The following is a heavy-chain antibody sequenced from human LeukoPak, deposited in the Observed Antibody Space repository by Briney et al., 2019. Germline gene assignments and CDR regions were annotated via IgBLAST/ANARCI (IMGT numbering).Heavy chain of an antibody. CDR2: MSPNSGNT. J-gene: IGHJ4*02. V-gene: IGHV1-8*01. D-gene: IGHD3-22*01. CDR1: GYTFTSYD. Sequence: ASVKVSCKASGYTFTSYDINWVRQATGQGLEWMGWMSPNSGNTGYAQKFQGRVTMTRNTSISTAYMELSSLRSEDTAVYYCSRTYDSSGYYIVSDYWGQGTLVTVSS. CDR3: SRTYDSSGYYIVSDY.